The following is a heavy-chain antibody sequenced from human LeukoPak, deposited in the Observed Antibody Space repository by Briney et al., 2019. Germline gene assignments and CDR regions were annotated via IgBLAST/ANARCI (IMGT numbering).Heavy chain of an antibody. CDR3: ARVRGVVIATCFDY. CDR2: IKQDGSEK. V-gene: IGHV3-7*01. Sequence: GGSLRLSCAASGFTFSSYWMSWVRQAPGKGLEWEANIKQDGSEKYYVDSVKGRFTISRDNAKNSLYLQMNSLRAEDTAVYYCARVRGVVIATCFDYWGQGTLVTVSS. D-gene: IGHD2-21*01. CDR1: GFTFSSYW. J-gene: IGHJ4*02.